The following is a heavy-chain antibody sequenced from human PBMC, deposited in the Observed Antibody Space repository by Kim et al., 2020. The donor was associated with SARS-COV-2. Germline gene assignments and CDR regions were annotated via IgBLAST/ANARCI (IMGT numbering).Heavy chain of an antibody. V-gene: IGHV3-30*04. J-gene: IGHJ6*02. D-gene: IGHD6-13*01. CDR1: GFTFSSYA. CDR2: ISYDGNNK. CDR3: ARMVAAAGRLDV. Sequence: GGSLRLSCAASGFTFSSYAMHWVRQAPGKGLEWVAIISYDGNNKYYADSVKGRFTISRDNSKNTLYVQMNSLRAEDTAVYYYARMVAAAGRLDVWGQGTT.